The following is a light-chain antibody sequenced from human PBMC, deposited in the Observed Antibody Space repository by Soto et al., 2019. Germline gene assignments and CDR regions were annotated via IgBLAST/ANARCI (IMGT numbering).Light chain of an antibody. CDR1: SSDVGGYNY. Sequence: QSALTQPASVSGSPGQSITISCTGTSSDVGGYNYVSWYQQHPDKAPQLMMYDVNNRPSGVSNRFSGSKSGNTASLTISGHQAEDEADYYCFSYTSSGTFVFGGGTKLTVL. CDR2: DVN. J-gene: IGLJ2*01. V-gene: IGLV2-14*03. CDR3: FSYTSSGTFV.